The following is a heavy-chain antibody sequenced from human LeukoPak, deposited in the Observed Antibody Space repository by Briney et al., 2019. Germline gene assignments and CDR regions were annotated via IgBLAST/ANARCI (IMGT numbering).Heavy chain of an antibody. CDR1: GGSISSYY. V-gene: IGHV4-59*01. Sequence: SETLSLSCTVSGGSISSYYWSWIRQPPGKGLEWIGYIYYSGSTNYNPPLKSRVTISVDTSKNQFSLKLSSVTAADTAVYYCARRGTDDYSTDYWGQGTLVTVSS. CDR2: IYYSGST. J-gene: IGHJ4*02. CDR3: ARRGTDDYSTDY. D-gene: IGHD4-11*01.